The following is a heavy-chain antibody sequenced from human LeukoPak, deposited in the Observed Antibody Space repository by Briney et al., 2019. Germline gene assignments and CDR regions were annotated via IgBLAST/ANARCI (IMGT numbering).Heavy chain of an antibody. CDR2: IIPIFGTA. Sequence: ASVKVSCKASGGTFSSYAISWVRQAPGQGLEWMGGIIPIFGTANYAQKFQGRVTITTDESTSTAYMELSSLRSEDTAVYYCARGRGIAARRASYYYYMDVWGKGTTVTVSS. V-gene: IGHV1-69*05. J-gene: IGHJ6*03. D-gene: IGHD6-6*01. CDR1: GGTFSSYA. CDR3: ARGRGIAARRASYYYYMDV.